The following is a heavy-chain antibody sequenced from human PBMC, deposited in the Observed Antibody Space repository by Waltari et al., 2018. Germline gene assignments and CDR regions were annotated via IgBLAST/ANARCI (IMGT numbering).Heavy chain of an antibody. CDR1: GYSISSGYY. Sequence: QVQLQESGPGLVKPSETLSLTCAVSGYSISSGYYWGWIRQPRGKGLEWIGSIYHSGSTYYNPSLKSRVTISVDTSKNQFSLKLSSVTAADTAVYYCATSGGCSGGSCYPLDYWGQGTLVTVSS. CDR3: ATSGGCSGGSCYPLDY. V-gene: IGHV4-38-2*01. CDR2: IYHSGST. J-gene: IGHJ4*02. D-gene: IGHD2-15*01.